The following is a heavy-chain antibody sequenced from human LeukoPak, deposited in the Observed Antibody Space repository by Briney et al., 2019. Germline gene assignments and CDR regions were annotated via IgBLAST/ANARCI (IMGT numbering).Heavy chain of an antibody. Sequence: GGSLRLSCAASGFTFSNFWMHWVRQAPGKGLEWVADIKEDGSEKYYADSVKGRFTISRDNAENSLYLQMSSLRGEDTAVYYCARLKRLVDFWGQGTLVSVSS. CDR3: ARLKRLVDF. CDR1: GFTFSNFW. J-gene: IGHJ4*02. CDR2: IKEDGSEK. V-gene: IGHV3-7*04.